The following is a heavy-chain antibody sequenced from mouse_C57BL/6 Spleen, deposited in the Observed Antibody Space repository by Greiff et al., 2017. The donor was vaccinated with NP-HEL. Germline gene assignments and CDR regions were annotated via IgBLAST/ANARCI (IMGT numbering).Heavy chain of an antibody. J-gene: IGHJ3*01. V-gene: IGHV1-82*01. D-gene: IGHD4-1*01. Sequence: VKLQESGPELVKPGASVKISCKASGYAFSSSWMNWVKQRPGKGLEWIGRIYPGDGDTNYNGKFKGKATLTADKSSSTAYMQLSSLTSEDSAVYFCARLGTGTPFAYWGQGTLVTVSA. CDR3: ARLGTGTPFAY. CDR2: IYPGDGDT. CDR1: GYAFSSSW.